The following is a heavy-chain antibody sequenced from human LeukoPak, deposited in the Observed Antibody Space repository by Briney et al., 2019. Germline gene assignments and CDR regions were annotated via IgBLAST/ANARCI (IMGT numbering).Heavy chain of an antibody. J-gene: IGHJ4*02. CDR3: AKSGVLAAIGEYFDY. CDR2: ISGTGGRT. Sequence: GGSLRLSSAASGFTFSSYAVSWVRQAPGKGLEWVSVISGTGGRTYYADSVKGRFTISRDNSKNTLYLQMNSLRAEDTAVYYCAKSGVLAAIGEYFDYWGQGTLVTVSS. CDR1: GFTFSSYA. D-gene: IGHD2-15*01. V-gene: IGHV3-23*01.